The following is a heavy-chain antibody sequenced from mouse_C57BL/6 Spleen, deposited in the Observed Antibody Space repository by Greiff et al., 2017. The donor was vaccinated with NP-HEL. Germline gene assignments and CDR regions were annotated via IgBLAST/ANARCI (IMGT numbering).Heavy chain of an antibody. CDR1: GYTFTEYT. D-gene: IGHD2-3*01. Sequence: QVQLQQSGAELVKPGASVKLSCKASGYTFTEYTIHWVKQRSGQGLEWIGWFYPGSGSIKYNEKFKDKATLTADKSSSTVYMALSRLTSEDSAVYFCARHEEEGDDGYYGYYFDYWGQGTTLTVSS. CDR3: ARHEEEGDDGYYGYYFDY. V-gene: IGHV1-62-2*01. J-gene: IGHJ2*01. CDR2: FYPGSGSI.